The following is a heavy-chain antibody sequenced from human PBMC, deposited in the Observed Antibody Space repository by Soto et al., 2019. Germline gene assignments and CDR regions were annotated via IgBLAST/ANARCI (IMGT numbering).Heavy chain of an antibody. D-gene: IGHD3-10*01. J-gene: IGHJ6*03. Sequence: ASVKVSCKASGYTFTSYGISWVRQAPGQGLEWMGWISAYNGNTNYAQKLQGRVTMTTDTSTSTAYMELRSLRSDDTAVYYCARDIIMVRGAPYYYYMDVWGKGTTVTVSS. CDR2: ISAYNGNT. CDR1: GYTFTSYG. V-gene: IGHV1-18*01. CDR3: ARDIIMVRGAPYYYYMDV.